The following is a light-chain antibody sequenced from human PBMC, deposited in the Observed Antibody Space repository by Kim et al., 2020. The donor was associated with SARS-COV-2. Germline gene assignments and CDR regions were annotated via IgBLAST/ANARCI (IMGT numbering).Light chain of an antibody. CDR3: CSYAGSYTEV. CDR2: DVS. J-gene: IGLJ2*01. V-gene: IGLV2-11*01. CDR1: SSDVGCYNN. Sequence: GQSVTNSCTGTSSDVGCYNNVSWYQQHPGKAPKLMIYDVSKRPSGVPDRFSGSKSGNTASLTISGLQGEDEADYYCCSYAGSYTEVFGGGTQLTVL.